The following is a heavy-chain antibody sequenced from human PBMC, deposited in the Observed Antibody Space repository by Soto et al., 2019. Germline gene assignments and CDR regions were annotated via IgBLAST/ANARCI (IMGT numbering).Heavy chain of an antibody. CDR2: ISSSSSYI. Sequence: EVQLVESGGGLVKPGGSLRLSCAASGFTFSSYSMNWVRQAPGKGLEWVSSISSSSSYIYYADSVKGRFTISRDHAKNSLYLQMNSLRGEDTAVYYCASDPSPGDIDYRGQGTLVTVSS. J-gene: IGHJ4*02. V-gene: IGHV3-21*01. CDR3: ASDPSPGDIDY. CDR1: GFTFSSYS. D-gene: IGHD3-10*01.